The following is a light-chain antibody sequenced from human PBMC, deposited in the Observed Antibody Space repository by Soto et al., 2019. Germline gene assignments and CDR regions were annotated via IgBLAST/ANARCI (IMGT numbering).Light chain of an antibody. CDR3: WSYDNSRRGSGV. V-gene: IGLV1-40*01. Sequence: QSVLTQPPSVSGAPGQRVTISCTGSSSNIGAGFDVHWYHQIAGTAPKLLIYGNSNRPSGVPDRFSGSKSGTSASLAINGLRVEEEAHFYCWSYDNSRRGSGVFGGGTKRTV. CDR1: SSNIGAGFD. CDR2: GNS. J-gene: IGLJ3*02.